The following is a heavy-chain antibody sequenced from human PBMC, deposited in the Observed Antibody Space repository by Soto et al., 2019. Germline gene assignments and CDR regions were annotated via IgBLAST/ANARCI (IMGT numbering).Heavy chain of an antibody. CDR3: AREFGDTMIRSRYGIDV. Sequence: ASVKVSCKTSGYTFTSYSIHWVRQAPGQSPEWMGWINTANGNTKYSQQFQGRVTITRDRSATTASMELNSLRSEDTAVYYCAREFGDTMIRSRYGIDVLGQGTTVTVSS. CDR1: GYTFTSYS. CDR2: INTANGNT. J-gene: IGHJ6*02. D-gene: IGHD3-10*01. V-gene: IGHV1-3*04.